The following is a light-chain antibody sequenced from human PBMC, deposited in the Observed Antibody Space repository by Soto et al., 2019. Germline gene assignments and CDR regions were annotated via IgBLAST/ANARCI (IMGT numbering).Light chain of an antibody. V-gene: IGKV3-15*01. CDR2: GAS. Sequence: EIVMTQSPATLSVSPRERAALSCRASQSVSSNFAWYQQKPGQAPRLLIYGASTRATGIPARFSGSGSGTEFTLTISSLQSEDFAVYYCQQYNNWPYTFGQGTKLEI. CDR1: QSVSSN. CDR3: QQYNNWPYT. J-gene: IGKJ2*01.